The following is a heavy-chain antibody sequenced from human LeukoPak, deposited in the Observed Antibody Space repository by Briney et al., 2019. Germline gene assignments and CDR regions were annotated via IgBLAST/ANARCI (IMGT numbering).Heavy chain of an antibody. J-gene: IGHJ4*02. CDR1: GFSVSSDY. Sequence: GGSLRLSCAASGFSVSSDYMTWVRQAPGKGLEWVSVIYSGGSTYYADSVKGRFTISRDNSKNTLYLQMNNVRVEDTAVYFCARYHTALNYWGQGTLATASS. CDR3: ARYHTALNY. D-gene: IGHD5-18*01. CDR2: IYSGGST. V-gene: IGHV3-53*01.